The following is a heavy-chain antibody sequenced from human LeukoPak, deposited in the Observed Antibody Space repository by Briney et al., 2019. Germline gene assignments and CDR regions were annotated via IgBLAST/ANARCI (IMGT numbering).Heavy chain of an antibody. CDR3: ARQGSDNYFDS. V-gene: IGHV4-4*07. D-gene: IGHD2-21*01. CDR2: VSKFGNT. CDR1: NDSISDYY. Sequence: SETLSLTCTVSNDSISDYYWSWIRQPAGQGLEWIGRVSKFGNTNYNPSLKSRVTMSVQTSKNQFSLKLNSVTAADTAVYYCARQGSDNYFDSWGLGTLVTVSS. J-gene: IGHJ4*02.